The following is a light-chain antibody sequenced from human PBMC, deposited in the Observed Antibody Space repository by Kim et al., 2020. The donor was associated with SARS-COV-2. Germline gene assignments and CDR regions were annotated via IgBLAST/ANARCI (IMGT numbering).Light chain of an antibody. Sequence: QSVLTQPPSASGTPGQRVTISCSGTSSNIGSNTVNWYQQLPGAAPKLLIYSDNQRPSGVPDRFSGSKSATSASLAISGLQSDDGADYYCSAWDDSVDGPVFGGGTQLTVL. CDR2: SDN. CDR3: SAWDDSVDGPV. CDR1: SSNIGSNT. J-gene: IGLJ3*02. V-gene: IGLV1-44*01.